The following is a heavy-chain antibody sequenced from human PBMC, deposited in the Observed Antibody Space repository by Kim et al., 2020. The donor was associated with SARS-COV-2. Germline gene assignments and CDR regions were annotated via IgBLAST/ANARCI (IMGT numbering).Heavy chain of an antibody. CDR3: ARDSSSWYQDY. J-gene: IGHJ4*02. V-gene: IGHV1-46*01. CDR2: T. Sequence: TSYAQKCQGRVTMTRDTSTSTVYMELSSLRSEDTAVYYCARDSSSWYQDYWGQGTLVTVSS. D-gene: IGHD6-13*01.